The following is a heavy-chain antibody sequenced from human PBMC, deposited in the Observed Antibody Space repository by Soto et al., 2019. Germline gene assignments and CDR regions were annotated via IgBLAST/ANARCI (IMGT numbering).Heavy chain of an antibody. CDR3: SGGVGDAF. D-gene: IGHD1-26*01. Sequence: ESHLVESGGGLVQTGGSLRLSCAISESTVSRDWMNWVRQAPGKGLEWGAHTNQDGSQKYYVDSVKGRFTISRDNAKKSLYLEMNSLRAGDTAMYYCSGGVGDAFWGQGTLVTVSS. CDR1: ESTVSRDW. V-gene: IGHV3-7*01. CDR2: TNQDGSQK. J-gene: IGHJ4*02.